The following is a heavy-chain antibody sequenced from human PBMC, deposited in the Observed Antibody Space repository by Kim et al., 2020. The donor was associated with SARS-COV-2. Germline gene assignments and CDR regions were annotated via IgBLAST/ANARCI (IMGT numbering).Heavy chain of an antibody. J-gene: IGHJ5*02. CDR2: ISGSGGST. D-gene: IGHD3-9*01. CDR1: GFTFSSYV. CDR3: AKDARGTYYDILTGYLGNWFDP. Sequence: GGSLRLSCAASGFTFSSYVMSWVRQAPGKGLEWVSAISGSGGSTYYADSVKGRFTISRDNSKNTLYLQMNSLRAEDTAVYYCAKDARGTYYDILTGYLGNWFDPWGQGTLVTVSS. V-gene: IGHV3-23*01.